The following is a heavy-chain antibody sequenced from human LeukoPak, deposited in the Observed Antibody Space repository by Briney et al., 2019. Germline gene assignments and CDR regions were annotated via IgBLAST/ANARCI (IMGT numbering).Heavy chain of an antibody. CDR1: GYAFTGYY. D-gene: IGHD5-18*01. CDR3: ARALWIQLWFDY. CDR2: INPNSGGT. V-gene: IGHV1-2*02. Sequence: ASVKVSCKASGYAFTGYYMHWVRQAPGQGLEWMGWINPNSGGTNYAQKFQGRVTMTRDTSISTAYMELSRLRSDDTAVYYCARALWIQLWFDYWGQGTLVTVSS. J-gene: IGHJ4*02.